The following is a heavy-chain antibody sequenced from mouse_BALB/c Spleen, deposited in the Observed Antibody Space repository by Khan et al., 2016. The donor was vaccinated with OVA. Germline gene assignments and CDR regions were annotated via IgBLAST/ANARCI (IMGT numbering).Heavy chain of an antibody. V-gene: IGHV1-4*01. CDR1: GYTFTGYS. D-gene: IGHD1-1*01. CDR2: ISPSNAYT. CDR3: ARDFHYYGSRGALDD. Sequence: QVQLQQSGAELARPGASVKMSCKASGYTFTGYSMHWIKQRPGQGLEWIGYISPSNAYTNYNQKFKDKATLTADKSSSTAYMHLSSLTSEDSAVYYCARDFHYYGSRGALDDWGQGTSVTVSS. J-gene: IGHJ4*01.